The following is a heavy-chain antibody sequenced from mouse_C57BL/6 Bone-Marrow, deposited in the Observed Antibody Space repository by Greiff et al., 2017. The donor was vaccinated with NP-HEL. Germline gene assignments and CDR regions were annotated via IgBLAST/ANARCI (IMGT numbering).Heavy chain of an antibody. J-gene: IGHJ3*01. D-gene: IGHD3-1*01. CDR2: IDPSDSYT. CDR1: GYTFTSYW. CDR3: APSSWFAY. Sequence: VQLQQPGAELVRPGTSVKLSCKASGYTFTSYWMHWVKQRPGQGLEWIGVIDPSDSYTNYNQKFKGKATLTVDTSSSTAYMQLSSLTSEDSAVYYCAPSSWFAYWGQGTLVTVSA. V-gene: IGHV1-59*01.